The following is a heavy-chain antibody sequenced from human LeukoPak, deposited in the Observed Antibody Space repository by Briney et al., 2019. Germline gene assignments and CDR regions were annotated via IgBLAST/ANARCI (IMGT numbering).Heavy chain of an antibody. CDR3: ARTCHRITIFGVGGDNWFDP. D-gene: IGHD3-3*01. V-gene: IGHV4-39*07. CDR2: INHSGST. Sequence: PSETLSLTCTVSGGSISSGDYYWSWIRQPPGKGLEWIGEINHSGSTNYNPSLKSRVTISVDTSKNQFSLKLSSVTAADTAVYYCARTCHRITIFGVGGDNWFDPWGQGTLVTVSS. J-gene: IGHJ5*02. CDR1: GGSISSGDYY.